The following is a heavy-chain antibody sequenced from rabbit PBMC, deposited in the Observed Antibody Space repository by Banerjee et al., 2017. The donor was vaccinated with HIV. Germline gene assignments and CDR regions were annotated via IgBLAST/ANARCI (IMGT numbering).Heavy chain of an antibody. Sequence: QEQLEESGGGLVKPGASLTLTCTASGFSLSTSDYMCWVRQAPGKGLEWISCIAGSSSGFTYSATWAKGRFTCSKTSSTTVTLQMTSLTPADTATYFCARNANGGWDLWGPGTLVTVS. D-gene: IGHD4-1*01. CDR1: GFSLSTSDY. J-gene: IGHJ6*01. V-gene: IGHV1S45*01. CDR3: ARNANGGWDL. CDR2: IAGSSSGFT.